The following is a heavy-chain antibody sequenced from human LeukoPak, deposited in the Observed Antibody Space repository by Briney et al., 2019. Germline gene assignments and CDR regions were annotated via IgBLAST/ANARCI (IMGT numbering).Heavy chain of an antibody. D-gene: IGHD3-3*01. CDR1: GGSISSYY. CDR3: ARLLGVVQTFDY. V-gene: IGHV4-59*08. CDR2: IYYSGST. J-gene: IGHJ4*02. Sequence: SETLSLTCTVSGGSISSYYWSWIQQPPGKGLEWIGYIYYSGSTNYNPSLKSRVTISVDTSKNQFSLKLSSVTAADTAVYYCARLLGVVQTFDYWGQGTLVTVSS.